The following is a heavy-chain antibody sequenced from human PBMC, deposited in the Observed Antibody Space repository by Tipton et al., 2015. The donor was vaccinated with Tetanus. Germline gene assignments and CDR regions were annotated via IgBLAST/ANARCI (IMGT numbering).Heavy chain of an antibody. CDR2: ISHSGTT. Sequence: TLSLTCTVSGGSISSDAHYWSWIRQAPGKGLEWLGYISHSGTTNYNPSLMCRVTLSLDTARGQFSLKLTSVTAADAAVYFCARDRRDFAYDSRGFYSPLYYFDNWGQGLRVTVSS. D-gene: IGHD3-22*01. CDR3: ARDRRDFAYDSRGFYSPLYYFDN. J-gene: IGHJ4*02. V-gene: IGHV4-30-4*01. CDR1: GGSISSDAHY.